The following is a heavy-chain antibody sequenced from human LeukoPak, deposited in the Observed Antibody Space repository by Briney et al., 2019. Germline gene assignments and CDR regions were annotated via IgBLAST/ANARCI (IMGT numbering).Heavy chain of an antibody. V-gene: IGHV4-39*07. CDR2: INHSGST. CDR3: ASRAAYCSGGSCYSYYYYGMDV. CDR1: GGSISSSSYY. D-gene: IGHD2-15*01. J-gene: IGHJ6*02. Sequence: SETLSLTCTVSGGSISSSSYYWSWIRQPPGKGLEWIGEINHSGSTNYNPSLKSRVTISVDTSKNQFSLKLSSVTAADTAVYYCASRAAYCSGGSCYSYYYYGMDVWGQGTTVTVSS.